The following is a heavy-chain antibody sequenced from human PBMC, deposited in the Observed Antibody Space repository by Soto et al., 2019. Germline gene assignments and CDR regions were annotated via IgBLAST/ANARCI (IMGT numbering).Heavy chain of an antibody. V-gene: IGHV4-39*01. D-gene: IGHD2-8*01. CDR1: GGSTSSSSYY. CDR3: ARHNNGVGLDY. CDR2: IYYRGST. Sequence: PSETLSLTCIVSGGSTSSSSYYWGWIRQPPGKGLEWIGSIYYRGSTFYNPSLKSRVTISVDTSKNQFSLKLGSVTAADTAVYYYARHNNGVGLDYWGQGTLVTVAS. J-gene: IGHJ4*02.